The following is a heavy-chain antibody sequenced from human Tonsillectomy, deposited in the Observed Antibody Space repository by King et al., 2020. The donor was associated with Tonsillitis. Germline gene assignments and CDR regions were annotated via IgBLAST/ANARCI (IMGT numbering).Heavy chain of an antibody. CDR1: GFIFSRYW. CDR2: INRDGSGT. Sequence: VQLVESGGGLVQPGGSLRLSCAASGFIFSRYWMHWVRQVPGKGLVWVSRINRDGSGTNYADSVKGRFTVSRDNVKNTLYLQMNSLTVDDTAVYYCVRDLRQRLAANWLDSWGQGALGTVSS. J-gene: IGHJ5*01. D-gene: IGHD6-25*01. CDR3: VRDLRQRLAANWLDS. V-gene: IGHV3-74*01.